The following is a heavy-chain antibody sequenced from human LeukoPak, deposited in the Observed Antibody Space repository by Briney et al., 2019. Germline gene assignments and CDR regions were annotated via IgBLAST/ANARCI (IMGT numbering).Heavy chain of an antibody. D-gene: IGHD6-19*01. CDR1: GGSISSYY. CDR2: IYYSGST. CDR3: ARDSSGLYYFDY. V-gene: IGHV4-59*12. Sequence: SETLSLTCTVSGGSISSYYWSWIRQPPGKGLEWIGYIYYSGSTNYNPSLKSRVTISVDTSKNQFSLQLNSVTPEDTAVYYCARDSSGLYYFDYWGQGTLVTVSS. J-gene: IGHJ4*02.